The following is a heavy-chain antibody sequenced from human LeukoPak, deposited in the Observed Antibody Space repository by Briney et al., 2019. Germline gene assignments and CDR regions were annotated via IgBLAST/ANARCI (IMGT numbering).Heavy chain of an antibody. CDR1: GYTFTSYD. CDR2: MNPNSGNT. J-gene: IGHJ5*02. Sequence: ASVKVSCKASGYTFTSYDINRVRQATGQGLEWMGWMNPNSGNTGYAQEFQGRVTMTRNTSISTAYMELSSLRSEDTAVYYCARLRAAAGRKTNWFDPWGQGTLVTVSS. CDR3: ARLRAAAGRKTNWFDP. D-gene: IGHD6-13*01. V-gene: IGHV1-8*01.